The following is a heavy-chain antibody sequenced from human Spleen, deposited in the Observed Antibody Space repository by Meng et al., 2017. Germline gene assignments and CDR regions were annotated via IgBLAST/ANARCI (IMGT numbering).Heavy chain of an antibody. V-gene: IGHV1-69*05. Sequence: QVWPVHPGVEVVRPGAPVTASCLASGGSFHTNTNSGVRRAPGHGVEGMGGMVPIFASANYAQNFQGIVRITTNESTTTAYMELIRLSSEDTAVYYCASGVGSGSTPVDYWGQGTLVTVSS. CDR2: MVPIFASA. CDR1: GGSFHTNT. D-gene: IGHD3-10*01. J-gene: IGHJ4*02. CDR3: ASGVGSGSTPVDY.